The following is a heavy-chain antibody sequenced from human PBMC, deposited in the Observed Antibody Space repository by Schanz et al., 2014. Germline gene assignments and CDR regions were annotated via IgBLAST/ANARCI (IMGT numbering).Heavy chain of an antibody. Sequence: VQLVESGGGLVQPGGSLRLSCAVSGFTVSSNYMSWVRQAPGKGLEWVAFIRFDASHKYYADSVKGRFTISRDNSKNTLYLQMDTLRVEDTAMFYCARDMTIAPAWGQGTLVTVSS. CDR3: ARDMTIAPA. D-gene: IGHD6-13*01. V-gene: IGHV3-30*02. CDR1: GFTVSSNY. CDR2: IRFDASHK. J-gene: IGHJ5*02.